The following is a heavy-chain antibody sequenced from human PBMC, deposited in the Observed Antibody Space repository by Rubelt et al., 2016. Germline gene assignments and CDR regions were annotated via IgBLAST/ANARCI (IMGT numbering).Heavy chain of an antibody. CDR1: GGFFSGYY. J-gene: IGHJ4*02. D-gene: IGHD3-10*01. V-gene: IGHV4-34*01. Sequence: QVQLQQWGAGLLKPSETLSLTCAVYGGFFSGYYWSWIRQHPGKGLEWIGYIYYTGTTYYNPSLKSRVSISVDQSKNQFSLELSSVSAADTAVYYCARREDGSGSYGFWGQGTLVTVSS. CDR3: ARREDGSGSYGF. CDR2: IYYTGTT.